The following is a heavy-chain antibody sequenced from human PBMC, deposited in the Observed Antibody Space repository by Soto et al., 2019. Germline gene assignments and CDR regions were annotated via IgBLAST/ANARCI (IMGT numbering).Heavy chain of an antibody. CDR3: AREGYYDSSGYFYLNY. CDR2: IWYDGSNK. J-gene: IGHJ4*02. D-gene: IGHD3-22*01. V-gene: IGHV3-33*01. Sequence: GGSLRLSCAASVFSFSSYGMRWVRQAPGKGLEWVAVIWYDGSNKYYADSVKGRFTISRDSSKNTLYLQMNSLRAEDTAVYYCAREGYYDSSGYFYLNYWGQGTLVTVSS. CDR1: VFSFSSYG.